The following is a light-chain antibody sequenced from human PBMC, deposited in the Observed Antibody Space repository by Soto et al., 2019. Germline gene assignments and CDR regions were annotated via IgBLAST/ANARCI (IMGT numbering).Light chain of an antibody. CDR3: AAWDDSLSGYV. V-gene: IGLV1-47*01. CDR1: SSNIGSNY. Sequence: QSVLTQSPSASGTPGQRVTLSCSGSSSNIGSNYVYWYQQLPGTAPKLLIYRNNQRPSGVPDRFSGSKSGTSASLAISGLRSEDEADYYCAAWDDSLSGYVFGTGTKVTVL. J-gene: IGLJ1*01. CDR2: RNN.